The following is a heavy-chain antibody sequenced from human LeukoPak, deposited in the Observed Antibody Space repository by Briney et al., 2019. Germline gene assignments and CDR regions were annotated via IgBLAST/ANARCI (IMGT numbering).Heavy chain of an antibody. J-gene: IGHJ4*02. D-gene: IGHD6-13*01. CDR2: ISWNSGSI. Sequence: GGSLRLSCAASGFTFDDYATHWVRQAPGKGLEWVSGISWNSGSIGYADSVKGRFTISRDNAKNSLYLQMNSLRAEDTALYYCAKAPGIAAAGLDYWGQGTLVTVSS. CDR3: AKAPGIAAAGLDY. CDR1: GFTFDDYA. V-gene: IGHV3-9*01.